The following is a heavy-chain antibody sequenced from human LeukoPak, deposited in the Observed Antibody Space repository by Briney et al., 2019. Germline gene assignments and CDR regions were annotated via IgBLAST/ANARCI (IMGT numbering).Heavy chain of an antibody. D-gene: IGHD2-21*02. J-gene: IGHJ6*03. CDR3: AREGVCGGDCYKPSGTYPPPSYYMDI. V-gene: IGHV7-4-1*02. CDR2: INTNTGNP. Sequence: GASVKVSCKASGYTFTSYAMNWVRQAPGQGLEWMGWINTNTGNPTYAQGFTGRFVFSLDTSVSTAYLQISSLKAEDTAVYYCAREGVCGGDCYKPSGTYPPPSYYMDIWGKGTTVTVSS. CDR1: GYTFTSYA.